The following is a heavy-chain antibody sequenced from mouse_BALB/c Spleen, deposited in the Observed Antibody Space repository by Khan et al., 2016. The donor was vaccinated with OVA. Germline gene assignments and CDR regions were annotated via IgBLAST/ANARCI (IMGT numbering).Heavy chain of an antibody. D-gene: IGHD1-1*01. V-gene: IGHV1-22*01. Sequence: VQLKQSGPELVKPGASVKISCKTSGYTFTEYTMHWVKQSHGKSLEWIGSINPNNGGTSYSQKFKGKATLTVDKSSSTAYMELHSLTSEDSAVYYCARWYYDSTWFAYWGQGTLVTVSA. J-gene: IGHJ3*01. CDR1: GYTFTEYT. CDR3: ARWYYDSTWFAY. CDR2: INPNNGGT.